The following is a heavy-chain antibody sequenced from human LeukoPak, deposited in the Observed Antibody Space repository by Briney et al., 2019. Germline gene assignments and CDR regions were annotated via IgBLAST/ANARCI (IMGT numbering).Heavy chain of an antibody. CDR2: IYYSGST. CDR1: GGSISSGDYY. J-gene: IGHJ6*02. V-gene: IGHV4-30-4*01. Sequence: SETLSLTCTVSGGSISSGDYYWSWIRQPPGKGLEWIGYIYYSGSTYYNPSLKSRVTISVDTSKNQFSLKLSSVTAADTAVYYCARVSRYFESRSMDVWGQGTTVTVSS. CDR3: ARVSRYFESRSMDV. D-gene: IGHD3-9*01.